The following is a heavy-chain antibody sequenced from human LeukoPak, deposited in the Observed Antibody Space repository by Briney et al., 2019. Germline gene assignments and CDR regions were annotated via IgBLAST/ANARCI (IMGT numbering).Heavy chain of an antibody. D-gene: IGHD6-6*01. Sequence: SETLSLTCTVSGGPISSYYWSWIRQPPGKGLEWIGYIYYSGSTNYNPSLKSRVTISVDTSKNQFSLKLSSVTAADTAVYYCARANSSSSLYFDYWGQGTLVTVSS. CDR2: IYYSGST. CDR1: GGPISSYY. V-gene: IGHV4-59*01. CDR3: ARANSSSSLYFDY. J-gene: IGHJ4*02.